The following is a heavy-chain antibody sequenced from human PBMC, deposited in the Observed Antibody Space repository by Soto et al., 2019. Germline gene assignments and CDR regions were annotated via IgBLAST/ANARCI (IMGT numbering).Heavy chain of an antibody. CDR1: GYTFTTNG. Sequence: ASVKVSCKASGYTFTTNGISGVRQAPGQGLEWMGWISAYKGNTDYAKNLQGRVTLTTETSTSTAYMELRSLRSDDTAVYYCARDLGTWLGGFDPWGQGTLVTVSS. CDR3: ARDLGTWLGGFDP. V-gene: IGHV1-18*04. CDR2: ISAYKGNT. D-gene: IGHD6-19*01. J-gene: IGHJ5*02.